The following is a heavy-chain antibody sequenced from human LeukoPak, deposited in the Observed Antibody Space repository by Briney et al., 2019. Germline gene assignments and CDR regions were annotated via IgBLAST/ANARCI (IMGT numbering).Heavy chain of an antibody. D-gene: IGHD5-12*01. Sequence: GGPLRLSCAASGLSFSTYDMHWVRQATGEGLEWVSGIGKSGDTYYVGSVKGRFTISRDNAKNSLYLQMNSLRSGDTAVYYCARGAYTGFDVWGQGTVVTVSS. J-gene: IGHJ3*01. CDR2: IGKSGDT. CDR3: ARGAYTGFDV. CDR1: GLSFSTYD. V-gene: IGHV3-13*04.